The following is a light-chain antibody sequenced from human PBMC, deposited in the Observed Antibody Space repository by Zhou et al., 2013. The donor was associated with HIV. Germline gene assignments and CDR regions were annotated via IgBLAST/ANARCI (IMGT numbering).Light chain of an antibody. Sequence: DIVMTQSPLSLPVTPGEPASISCRSSQSLLHSNGYNYLDWYLQKPGQSPQLVIYLGSNRASGVPDRFSGSGSGTDFKLKISRVEAEDVGVYYCMQALHTPRSFGQGTKLEIK. J-gene: IGKJ2*03. CDR1: QSLLHSNGYNY. CDR3: MQALHTPRS. CDR2: LGS. V-gene: IGKV2-28*01.